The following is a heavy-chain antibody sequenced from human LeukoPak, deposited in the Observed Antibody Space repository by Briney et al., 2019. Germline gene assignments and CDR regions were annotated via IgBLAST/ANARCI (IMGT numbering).Heavy chain of an antibody. CDR1: GFTFSTSW. CDR3: ARDRGRFIY. CDR2: INEDGSEK. D-gene: IGHD3-16*01. J-gene: IGHJ4*02. V-gene: IGHV3-7*01. Sequence: AGSLRLSCVASGFTFSTSWMSWVRQAPGKGLEWVANINEDGSEKYYVDSLKGRFTISRDNAKNSLYLQMNSLRAEDTAVYYCARDRGRFIYWGQGTLVTVSS.